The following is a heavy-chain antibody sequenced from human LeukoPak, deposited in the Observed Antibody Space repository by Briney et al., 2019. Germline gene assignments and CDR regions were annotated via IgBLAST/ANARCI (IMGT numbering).Heavy chain of an antibody. V-gene: IGHV1-8*01. CDR1: GYTFTSYG. J-gene: IGHJ3*02. CDR2: MNPNSGNT. D-gene: IGHD3-3*01. CDR3: ARDLAYYDFWSGYYIHAFDI. Sequence: GASVKVSCKASGYTFTSYGITWVRQATGQGLEWMGWMNPNSGNTGYAQKFQGRVTITRNTSISTAYMELSSLRSEDTAVYYCARDLAYYDFWSGYYIHAFDIWGQGTMVTVSS.